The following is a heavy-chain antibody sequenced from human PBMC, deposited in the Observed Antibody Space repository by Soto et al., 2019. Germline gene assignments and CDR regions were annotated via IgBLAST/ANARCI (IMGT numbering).Heavy chain of an antibody. CDR2: INVYNGNT. J-gene: IGHJ5*02. D-gene: IGHD3-10*01. V-gene: IGHV1-18*01. CDR3: ARGVGSGSYYNQYNWFDP. CDR1: GYTFTNYG. Sequence: QVQLVQSGGEVKKPGASVKVSCKASGYTFTNYGISWVRQAPGQGLEWMGWINVYNGNTKYAQKVQGRVTMTTDTSTSTAYMELRSLRSDETAVYYCARGVGSGSYYNQYNWFDPWGQGTLVTVPS.